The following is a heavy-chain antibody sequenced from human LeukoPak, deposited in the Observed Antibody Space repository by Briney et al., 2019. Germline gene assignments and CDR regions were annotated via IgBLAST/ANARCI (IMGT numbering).Heavy chain of an antibody. D-gene: IGHD6-19*01. CDR1: GYSFTSYW. V-gene: IGHV5-51*01. Sequence: GESLKISCQGSGYSFTSYWIGWVRQVPGKGLEWMGIIYPGDSDTRYSPSFQGQVTISADKSISTAYLQWSSLKASDTAMYYCARGVAVAGFFSYYFDYWGQGTLVTVSS. J-gene: IGHJ4*02. CDR2: IYPGDSDT. CDR3: ARGVAVAGFFSYYFDY.